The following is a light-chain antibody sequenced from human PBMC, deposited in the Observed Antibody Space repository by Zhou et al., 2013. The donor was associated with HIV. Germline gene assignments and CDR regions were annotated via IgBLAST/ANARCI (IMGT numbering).Light chain of an antibody. J-gene: IGKJ4*01. CDR3: TKLYNAPXT. CDR2: TAS. Sequence: DIQMTQSPSSLSASVGDRVTITCRASQGISNHLAWYQQKPGKVPKLLIDTASTLQSGVPSRFSGSGSGTDFALTISSLQPEDVATYYCTKLYNAPXTFGRRDQGGDQT. CDR1: QGISNH. V-gene: IGKV1-27*01.